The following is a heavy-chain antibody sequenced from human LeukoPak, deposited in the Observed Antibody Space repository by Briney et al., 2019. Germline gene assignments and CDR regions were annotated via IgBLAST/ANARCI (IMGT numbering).Heavy chain of an antibody. V-gene: IGHV3-7*01. CDR3: AREPIIAAAGPEGDHFDY. CDR1: GFSFSTYW. D-gene: IGHD6-13*01. Sequence: SGGSLRLSCAASGFSFSTYWMSWVRQAPGKGLEWVANIKQDGSEKNYVDSVKGRFTISRDNAKNSLYLQMNSLRAEDTAVYYCAREPIIAAAGPEGDHFDYWGQGTLVTVSS. J-gene: IGHJ4*02. CDR2: IKQDGSEK.